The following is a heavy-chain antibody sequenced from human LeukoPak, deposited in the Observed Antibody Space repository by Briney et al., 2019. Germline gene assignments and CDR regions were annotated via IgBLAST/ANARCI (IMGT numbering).Heavy chain of an antibody. CDR2: IYDSGST. CDR1: GASISGSGYY. V-gene: IGHV4-39*07. Sequence: SETLSLTCTVSGASISGSGYYWGWIRQPPGKGLEWIGNIYDSGSTYYNASLQSRVTISIDTSKNQFSLRLRSVTAADTAVYYCARVTGYMIEDYFDYWGQGTLVTVSS. J-gene: IGHJ4*02. D-gene: IGHD3-22*01. CDR3: ARVTGYMIEDYFDY.